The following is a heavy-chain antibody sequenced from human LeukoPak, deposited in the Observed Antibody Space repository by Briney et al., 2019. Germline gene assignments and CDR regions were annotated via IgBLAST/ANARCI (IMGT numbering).Heavy chain of an antibody. V-gene: IGHV4-39*02. Sequence: SETLSLTCTVSGGSISSSSYYWGWIRQPPGKGLEWIGSIYYSGSTYYNPSLKSRVTISVDTSKNQFSLKLSSVTAADTAVYYCARDPKGYSYGWYNWFDPWGQGTLVTVSS. J-gene: IGHJ5*02. CDR2: IYYSGST. D-gene: IGHD5-18*01. CDR1: GGSISSSSYY. CDR3: ARDPKGYSYGWYNWFDP.